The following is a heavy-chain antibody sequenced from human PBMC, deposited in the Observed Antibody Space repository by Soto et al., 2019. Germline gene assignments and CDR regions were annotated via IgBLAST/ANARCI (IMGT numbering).Heavy chain of an antibody. J-gene: IGHJ4*02. CDR3: ASIAAPGTTHFDF. V-gene: IGHV4-39*01. CDR2: IYYSGNT. Sequence: SETLSLTCTVSGGSLGSSSYYWGWIRQSPGKGLEWIGNIYYSGNTFYNPSLKSRVPISVDTSKNQFYLHLSSVTAADTAIFYCASIAAPGTTHFDFWGQGTLVTVSS. CDR1: GGSLGSSSYY. D-gene: IGHD6-13*01.